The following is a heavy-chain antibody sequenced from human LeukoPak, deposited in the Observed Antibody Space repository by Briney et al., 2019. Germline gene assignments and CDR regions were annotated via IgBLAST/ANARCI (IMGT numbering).Heavy chain of an antibody. CDR1: GGSINSYY. CDR2: NYYSGST. J-gene: IGHJ4*02. Sequence: SETLSLTCTVSGGSINSYYWRWLPQPPGKGLVWIGYNYYSGSTNLNPSLKRRVTIPVKTPNNHVSLKMSSLATADTAGYYCERYGGMVQGVFDYWGQGTLVTVSS. V-gene: IGHV4-59*01. D-gene: IGHD3-10*01. CDR3: ERYGGMVQGVFDY.